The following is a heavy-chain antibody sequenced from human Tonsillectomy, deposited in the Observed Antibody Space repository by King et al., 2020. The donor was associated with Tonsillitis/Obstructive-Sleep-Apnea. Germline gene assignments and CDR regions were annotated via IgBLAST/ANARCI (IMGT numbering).Heavy chain of an antibody. Sequence: VQLGESGGGVVQPGRSLRLSCAASGFTFSTSCMHWFRQAPGKGLEWVAVIWVDGSNKYYTDSVKGRFTIPRDNSKNTLYLQMNSLRAEDTAVYYCAKDRGFTYGPSDAFDIWGQGTMVTVSS. CDR3: AKDRGFTYGPSDAFDI. CDR2: IWVDGSNK. J-gene: IGHJ3*02. D-gene: IGHD5-18*01. CDR1: GFTFSTSC. V-gene: IGHV3-33*06.